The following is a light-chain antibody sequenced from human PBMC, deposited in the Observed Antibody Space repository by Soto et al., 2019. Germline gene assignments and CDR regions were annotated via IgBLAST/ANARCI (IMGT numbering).Light chain of an antibody. CDR1: SSDIGGSKY. CDR2: EVT. V-gene: IGLV2-14*01. Sequence: QYGLTQPASLSGSPGQSITISCAGTSSDIGGSKYVSWYQQHPGKAPKLIIYEVTYRPSGVSARFSGSKSGNTASLTVSGLQAEDEADYYCSSYTSSGTLYVFGTGTKVTVL. CDR3: SSYTSSGTLYV. J-gene: IGLJ1*01.